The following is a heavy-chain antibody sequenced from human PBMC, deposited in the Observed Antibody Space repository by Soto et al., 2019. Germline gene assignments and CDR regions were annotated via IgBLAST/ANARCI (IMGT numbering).Heavy chain of an antibody. CDR3: ARRLHSSSSGWFDP. J-gene: IGHJ5*02. Sequence: SETLSLTCTVSGGSISSSSYYWGWIRQPPGKGLEWIGSIYYSGSTYYNPSLKSRVTISVDTSKNQFSLKLSSVTAADTAVYYCARRLHSSSSGWFDPWGQGTLVTVSS. CDR2: IYYSGST. V-gene: IGHV4-39*07. D-gene: IGHD6-6*01. CDR1: GGSISSSSYY.